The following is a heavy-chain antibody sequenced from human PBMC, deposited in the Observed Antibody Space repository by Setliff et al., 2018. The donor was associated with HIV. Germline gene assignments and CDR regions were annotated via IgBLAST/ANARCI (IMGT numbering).Heavy chain of an antibody. CDR2: IRYDGNNE. J-gene: IGHJ3*02. CDR3: AKDGDYSNWDYDAFDI. V-gene: IGHV3-30*02. Sequence: PGGSLRLSCAASGFTFSTYGMHWVRQAPGMGLEWVAFIRYDGNNENYADSVKGRFTISRDNSKNTLYLQMNSLRAEDTAVYYCAKDGDYSNWDYDAFDIWGQGTMVTVSS. CDR1: GFTFSTYG. D-gene: IGHD1-7*01.